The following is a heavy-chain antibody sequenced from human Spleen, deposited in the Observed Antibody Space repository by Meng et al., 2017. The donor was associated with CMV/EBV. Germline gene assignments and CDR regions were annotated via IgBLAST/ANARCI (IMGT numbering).Heavy chain of an antibody. CDR2: NSNRGNST. CDR1: GFTFSNFE. CDR3: ARGPPYYYDSSGYYSGYFDY. Sequence: GGSLRLSCAASGFTFSNFEMNWVRQGPGKGLEWVSDNSNRGNSTNYADSVKGRFTLSRDNAKNSLYVQMNSLRAEDTALYYCARGPPYYYDSSGYYSGYFDYWGQGTLVTVSS. V-gene: IGHV3-48*03. D-gene: IGHD3-22*01. J-gene: IGHJ4*02.